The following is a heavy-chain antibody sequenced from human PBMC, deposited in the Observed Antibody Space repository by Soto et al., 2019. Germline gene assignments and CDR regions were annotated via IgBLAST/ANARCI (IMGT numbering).Heavy chain of an antibody. J-gene: IGHJ6*02. Sequence: QVQLQESGPGLVKPSGTLSLTCAVSGGSISSSNWWSWVRQPPGKGLEWIGEIYHSGSTNYNPSRKSRVTISVDKSTNQFSLKLSSVTAADTAVYYCARDPRRDIVVVPAGGYYYYGMDVWGQGTTVTVSS. D-gene: IGHD2-2*01. CDR1: GGSISSSNW. V-gene: IGHV4-4*02. CDR2: IYHSGST. CDR3: ARDPRRDIVVVPAGGYYYYGMDV.